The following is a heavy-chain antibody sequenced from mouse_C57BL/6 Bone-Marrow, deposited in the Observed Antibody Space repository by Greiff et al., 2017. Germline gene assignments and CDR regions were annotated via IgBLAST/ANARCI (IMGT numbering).Heavy chain of an antibody. D-gene: IGHD2-4*01. Sequence: LQQSGASVKISCKASGYAFSSYWMNWVKQRPGKGLEWIGQIYPGDGDTNYNGKFKGKATLTADKSSSTAYMQLSSLTSEDSAVYFCAREDDYDEAYWGQGTLVSVSA. J-gene: IGHJ3*01. V-gene: IGHV1-80*01. CDR1: GYAFSSYW. CDR3: AREDDYDEAY. CDR2: IYPGDGDT.